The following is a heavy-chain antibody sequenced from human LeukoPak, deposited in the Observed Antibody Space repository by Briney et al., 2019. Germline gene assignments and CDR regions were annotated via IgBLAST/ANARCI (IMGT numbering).Heavy chain of an antibody. CDR3: ARDHGDILTGYFDY. J-gene: IGHJ4*02. D-gene: IGHD3-9*01. CDR2: IIPIFGTA. Sequence: GASVKVSCKASGGTFSSYAISWVRQAPGQGLEWMGGIIPIFGTANYAQKFQGRVTFTAGESTSTAYMELSSLRSEDTAVYYCARDHGDILTGYFDYWGQGTLVTVSS. V-gene: IGHV1-69*13. CDR1: GGTFSSYA.